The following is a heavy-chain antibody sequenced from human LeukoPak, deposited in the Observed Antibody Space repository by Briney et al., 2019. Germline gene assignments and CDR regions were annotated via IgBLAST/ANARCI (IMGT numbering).Heavy chain of an antibody. D-gene: IGHD3-10*01. V-gene: IGHV4-39*07. J-gene: IGHJ6*03. CDR2: IYYSGST. CDR1: GGSISSSSYY. Sequence: PSETLSLTCTVSGGSISSSSYYWGWIRQPPGKGLEWIGSIYYSGSTYYNPSLKSRVTISVDTSKNQFSLKLSSVTAADTAVYYCARFRRGVYYYMDVWGKGTTVTISS. CDR3: ARFRRGVYYYMDV.